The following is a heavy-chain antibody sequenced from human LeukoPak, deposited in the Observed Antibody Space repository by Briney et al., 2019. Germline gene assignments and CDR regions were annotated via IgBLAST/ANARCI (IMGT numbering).Heavy chain of an antibody. CDR2: ISGSGGST. D-gene: IGHD3-9*01. V-gene: IGHV3-23*01. Sequence: GGSLRLSCAASGFTFSSYAMSWVRQAPGKGLEWVSAISGSGGSTYYADSVKGRFTISRDNSNNTLYLQMNSLRAEDTAVYYCAKNRRDVLRYFDWYPPIDYWGQGTLVTVSS. J-gene: IGHJ4*02. CDR1: GFTFSSYA. CDR3: AKNRRDVLRYFDWYPPIDY.